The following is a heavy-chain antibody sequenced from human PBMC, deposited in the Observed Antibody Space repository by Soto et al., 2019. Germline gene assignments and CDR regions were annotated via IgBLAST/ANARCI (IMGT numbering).Heavy chain of an antibody. CDR1: GFSLSTSGVG. D-gene: IGHD2-15*01. V-gene: IGHV2-5*02. CDR3: AHRLCDSSCYWDVGFFDF. Sequence: QITLKESGPTLVKPTQTLTLTCTFSGFSLSTSGVGVGWIRQPPGKALECLALIYWDDDKRYSPSLKSRLSVTKDTSNNQVVLTMTNMDPVDSGTSFCAHRLCDSSCYWDVGFFDFWGQGALVTVSS. CDR2: IYWDDDK. J-gene: IGHJ4*02.